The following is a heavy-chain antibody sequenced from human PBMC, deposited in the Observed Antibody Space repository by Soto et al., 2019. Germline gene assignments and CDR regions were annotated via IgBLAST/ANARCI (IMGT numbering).Heavy chain of an antibody. CDR1: GFTFSIYS. D-gene: IGHD1-26*01. J-gene: IGHJ4*02. Sequence: PGGSLRLSCAASGFTFSIYSMNWVRQAPGKGLEWVSSISSSSSYVYYADSVKGRFTISRDNAKNSLYLQMNSLRAEDTAVYYCARIGQSGSYDYWGQGTLVTVS. V-gene: IGHV3-21*01. CDR3: ARIGQSGSYDY. CDR2: ISSSSSYV.